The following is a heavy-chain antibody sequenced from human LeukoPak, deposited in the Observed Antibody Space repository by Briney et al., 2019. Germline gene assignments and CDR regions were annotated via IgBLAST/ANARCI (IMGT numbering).Heavy chain of an antibody. D-gene: IGHD6-13*01. CDR2: IRSKAYGGTT. CDR3: TRDRDSSSWKAFDI. V-gene: IGHV3-49*04. CDR1: GFTFGDYA. Sequence: GGSLRLSCTASGFTFGDYAMSWVRQAPGKGLEWVGFIRSKAYGGTTEYAASVKGRFTISRDDSKSIAYLQMNSLKTEDTAVYYCTRDRDSSSWKAFDIWGQGTMVTVSS. J-gene: IGHJ3*02.